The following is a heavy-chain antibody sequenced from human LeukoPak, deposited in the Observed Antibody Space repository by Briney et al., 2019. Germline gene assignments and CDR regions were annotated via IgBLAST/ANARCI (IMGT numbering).Heavy chain of an antibody. CDR3: ARLVQSGYSSGWYPYY. J-gene: IGHJ4*02. CDR2: IYSGDSDT. V-gene: IGHV5-51*01. CDR1: GYIFTSYW. D-gene: IGHD6-19*01. Sequence: GASLQISCKGSGYIFTSYWIGWVRQLPGKGLEWMGIIYSGDSDTRYSPSFQGQVTISADKSISTAYLQWSSLKASDTAMYYCARLVQSGYSSGWYPYYWGQGTLVTVSS.